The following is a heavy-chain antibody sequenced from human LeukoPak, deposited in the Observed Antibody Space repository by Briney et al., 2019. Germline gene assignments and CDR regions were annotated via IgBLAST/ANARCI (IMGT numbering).Heavy chain of an antibody. J-gene: IGHJ1*01. Sequence: GGSLRLSCAASGFTFSSYEMSWVRQAPGKGLQWVSYISRSGSTIYYADSVKGRFTIFRANAKNSLSLQMNSLTAEDTAVYYCARESNTYFLDWGQGTLVTVSS. CDR3: ARESNTYFLD. CDR2: ISRSGSTI. CDR1: GFTFSSYE. V-gene: IGHV3-48*03.